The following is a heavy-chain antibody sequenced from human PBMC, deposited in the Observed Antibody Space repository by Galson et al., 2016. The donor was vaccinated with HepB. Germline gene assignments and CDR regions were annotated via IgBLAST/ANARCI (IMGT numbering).Heavy chain of an antibody. D-gene: IGHD2-15*01. CDR3: VRVGAGVSLGGGFDP. V-gene: IGHV3-30-3*01. J-gene: IGHJ5*02. CDR1: GFSLRGYA. Sequence: SLRLSCAASGFSLRGYAMEWVRQAPGKGLEWVALISHDQSAQYYADSVKGRFTISRDDSKNSLYLQMTSLREEDTAMYYCVRVGAGVSLGGGFDPWGQGTLVAVSS. CDR2: ISHDQSAQ.